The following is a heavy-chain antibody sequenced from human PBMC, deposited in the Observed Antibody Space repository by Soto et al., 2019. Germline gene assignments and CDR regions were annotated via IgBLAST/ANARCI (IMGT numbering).Heavy chain of an antibody. Sequence: AAVKVSCKASGYTFTSYGISWVRQAPGQGLEWMGGIIAYNGNTNYAQKFQGRVTMTTDESTSTAYMELSSLRSEDTAVYYCARSQGSSTSLEIYYYYYYGMDVWGQGTTVTVSS. CDR2: IIAYNGNT. D-gene: IGHD2-2*01. J-gene: IGHJ6*02. CDR3: ARSQGSSTSLEIYYYYYYGMDV. CDR1: GYTFTSYG. V-gene: IGHV1-18*01.